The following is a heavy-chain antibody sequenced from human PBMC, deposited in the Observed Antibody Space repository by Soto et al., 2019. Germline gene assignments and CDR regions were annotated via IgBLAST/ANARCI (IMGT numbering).Heavy chain of an antibody. CDR1: GFTFSSYG. Sequence: PGGALRLSCAASGFTFSSYGMHWVRQAPGKGLEWVAVISYDGSNKYYADSVKGRFTISRDNSKNTLYLQMNSLRAEDTAVYYCAKDLGYDSSGYIHWGQGTLVTVSS. J-gene: IGHJ4*02. CDR2: ISYDGSNK. V-gene: IGHV3-30*18. CDR3: AKDLGYDSSGYIH. D-gene: IGHD3-22*01.